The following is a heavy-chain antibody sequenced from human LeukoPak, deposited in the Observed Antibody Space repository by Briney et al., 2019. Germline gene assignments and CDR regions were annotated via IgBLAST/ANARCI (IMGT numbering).Heavy chain of an antibody. D-gene: IGHD5-18*01. V-gene: IGHV4-4*09. CDR3: ASPRTSYRYTFDY. CDR1: VASISNYY. CDR2: ISTSGST. Sequence: SETLSLTCAVSVASISNYYWSWIRQAPGKGLEWIGYISTSGSTNYNPSLKSRVSISLDTSNNRFSLNLNFVTAADTAVYFCASPRTSYRYTFDYWGRGALVTVSS. J-gene: IGHJ4*02.